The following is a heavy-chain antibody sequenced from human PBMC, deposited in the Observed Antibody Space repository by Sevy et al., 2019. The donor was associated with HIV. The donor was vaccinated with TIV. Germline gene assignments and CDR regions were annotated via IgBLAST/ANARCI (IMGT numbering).Heavy chain of an antibody. CDR2: INGDGSNT. CDR3: ARVHRGWSHFY. Sequence: GGYLRLSWAASGFTFSSYWMHWVRQVPGKGLVWVSRINGDGSNTCYADSVKGRFTISRDNAKNTLFLQMNSPTDEDTAVYYCARVHRGWSHFYWGQGTLVTVSS. J-gene: IGHJ1*01. V-gene: IGHV3-74*01. CDR1: GFTFSSYW.